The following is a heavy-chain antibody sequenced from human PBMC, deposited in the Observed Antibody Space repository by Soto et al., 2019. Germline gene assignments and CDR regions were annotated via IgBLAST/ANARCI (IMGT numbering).Heavy chain of an antibody. CDR1: GYTFTSYY. D-gene: IGHD3-9*01. CDR2: INPSGGST. V-gene: IGHV1-46*01. J-gene: IGHJ6*02. Sequence: GASVKVSCKASGYTFTSYYMHWVRQAPGQGLEWMGIINPSGGSTSYAQKFQGRVTMTRDTSTSTVYMELSSLRSEDTAVYYCAREDDRHPLYYYGMDVWGQGTTVTVSS. CDR3: AREDDRHPLYYYGMDV.